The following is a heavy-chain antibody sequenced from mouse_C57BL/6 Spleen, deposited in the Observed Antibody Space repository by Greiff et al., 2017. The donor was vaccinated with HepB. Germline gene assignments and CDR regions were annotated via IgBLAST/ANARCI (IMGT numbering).Heavy chain of an antibody. J-gene: IGHJ4*01. Sequence: VQLQQPGAELVKPGASVKLSCKASGYTFTSYWMQWVKQRPGQGLEWIGEIDPSDSYTNYNQKFKGKATLTVDTSSSTAYMQLSSLTSEDSAVYYCATDYGPYYAMDYWGQGTSVTVSS. D-gene: IGHD1-1*02. CDR3: ATDYGPYYAMDY. CDR1: GYTFTSYW. CDR2: IDPSDSYT. V-gene: IGHV1-50*01.